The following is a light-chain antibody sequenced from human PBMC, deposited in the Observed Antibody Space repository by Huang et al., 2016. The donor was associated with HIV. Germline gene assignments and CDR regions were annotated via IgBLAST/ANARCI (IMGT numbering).Light chain of an antibody. CDR1: QSVSSY. Sequence: EIVLTQSPATLSLSPGERATLSRRASQSVSSYLAWYQQKPGQAPRLLIYDASNRATGIPARFSGSGSGTDFTLTISSLEPEDFAVYYCQQRSNWPRMYTFGQGTKLEIK. CDR2: DAS. V-gene: IGKV3-11*01. J-gene: IGKJ2*01. CDR3: QQRSNWPRMYT.